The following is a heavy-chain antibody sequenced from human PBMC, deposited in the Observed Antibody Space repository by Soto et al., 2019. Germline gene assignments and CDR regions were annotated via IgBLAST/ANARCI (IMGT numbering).Heavy chain of an antibody. D-gene: IGHD3-22*01. Sequence: QVQVLESGPGLGKPSETLSLTCRVSGASIIPFIYTWGWIRQPPGKGLEWIGSVFPSGAIHYTPSLTSRVSTSVDTSRNQFSLRLTSVTAADTAVYYCARHLQRSSGYSRRDAFDVWGQGTVVIVSS. J-gene: IGHJ3*01. CDR2: VFPSGAI. CDR1: GASIIPFIYT. V-gene: IGHV4-39*01. CDR3: ARHLQRSSGYSRRDAFDV.